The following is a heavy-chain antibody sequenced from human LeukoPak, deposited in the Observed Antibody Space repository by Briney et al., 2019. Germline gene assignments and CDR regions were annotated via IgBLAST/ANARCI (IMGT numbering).Heavy chain of an antibody. Sequence: PSETLSLTCAVYGGSFSGYYWSWIPQPPGKGLEWIGEINHSGSTNYNPSLKSRVTISVDTSKNQFSLKLSSVTAADTAAYYCARRRMGYYDTTPIDYWGQGTLVTVSS. CDR2: INHSGST. CDR1: GGSFSGYY. J-gene: IGHJ4*02. V-gene: IGHV4-34*01. CDR3: ARRRMGYYDTTPIDY. D-gene: IGHD3-22*01.